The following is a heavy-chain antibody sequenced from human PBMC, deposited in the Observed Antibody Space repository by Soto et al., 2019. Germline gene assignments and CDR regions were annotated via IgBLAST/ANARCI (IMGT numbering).Heavy chain of an antibody. CDR1: GYRFSLYW. D-gene: IGHD6-6*01. V-gene: IGHV5-51*01. CDR2: VYPGDSET. CDR3: AKFEYSSPSGNYFYMDG. Sequence: GESLKISCKASGYRFSLYWIGWVRQSPEKGLEWLGVVYPGDSETRYSPSFQGRVTISADKYINTAYLQWSSLKASDTAVYYCAKFEYSSPSGNYFYMDGWGKGTTVTFSS. J-gene: IGHJ6*03.